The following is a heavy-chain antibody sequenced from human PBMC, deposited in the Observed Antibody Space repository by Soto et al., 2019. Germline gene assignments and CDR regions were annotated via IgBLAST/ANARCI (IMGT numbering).Heavy chain of an antibody. V-gene: IGHV3-30-3*01. J-gene: IGHJ4*02. D-gene: IGHD5-18*01. CDR2: ISYDGSNK. Sequence: QVQLVESGGGVVQPGRSLRLSCAASGFTFSSYAMHWVRQAPGKGLEWVAVISYDGSNKYYADSVKGRFTISRDNSKNTLYLQMNSLRAEDTAVYYCAREGLAMANYFDYWGQGTLVTVSS. CDR1: GFTFSSYA. CDR3: AREGLAMANYFDY.